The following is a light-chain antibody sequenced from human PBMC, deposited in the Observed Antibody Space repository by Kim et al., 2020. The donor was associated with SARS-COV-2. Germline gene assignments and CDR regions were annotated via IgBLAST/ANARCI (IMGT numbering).Light chain of an antibody. J-gene: IGLJ1*01. Sequence: QSALTQPASVSGSPGQSITISCTGTSSDVGGYNFVSWYQQHPGKVPKVIIYDVSNRPSGVSKRFSGSKSGNTASLTISGLQAEHEADYYCSSYTSSSTFVFGTGTKVTVL. CDR1: SSDVGGYNF. CDR3: SSYTSSSTFV. V-gene: IGLV2-14*03. CDR2: DVS.